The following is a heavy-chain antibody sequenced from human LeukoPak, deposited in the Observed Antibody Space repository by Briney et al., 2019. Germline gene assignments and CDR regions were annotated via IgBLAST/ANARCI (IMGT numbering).Heavy chain of an antibody. CDR3: ARSPQFYGSGKGMDV. CDR1: GYSFTNYW. V-gene: IGHV5-51*01. J-gene: IGHJ6*02. Sequence: GESLKISCKGSGYSFTNYWIGWVRQMPGKGLEWMGIIHPGDSDTKYSPSFQGQVTMSADKSISTAYLQWSSLKASDTAIYYCARSPQFYGSGKGMDVWGQGTTVTVSS. CDR2: IHPGDSDT. D-gene: IGHD3-10*01.